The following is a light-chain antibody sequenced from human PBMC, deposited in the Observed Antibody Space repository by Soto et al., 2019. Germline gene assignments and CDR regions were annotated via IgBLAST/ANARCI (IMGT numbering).Light chain of an antibody. V-gene: IGKV1-5*03. J-gene: IGKJ1*01. CDR3: QQYHSYYPWT. CDR1: QTIDSW. Sequence: DIQMTQSPPTLSASVGDRVTITCRASQTIDSWLAWYQQRPGKPPNLLIYKASTLASGVPSRFSGSGSGTDFSLTITSLQPDDSATYYCQQYHSYYPWTFGQGTKVDIK. CDR2: KAS.